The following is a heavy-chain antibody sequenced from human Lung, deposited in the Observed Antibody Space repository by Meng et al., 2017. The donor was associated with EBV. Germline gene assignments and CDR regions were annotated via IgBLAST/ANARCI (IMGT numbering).Heavy chain of an antibody. J-gene: IGHJ4*02. D-gene: IGHD3-10*01. CDR2: IYYTGSS. CDR3: VNAGRFGESLGDY. CDR1: GGSVISGGYY. V-gene: IGHV4-31*03. Sequence: VEPPQAGPVRVQPSSTLSPTCTVSGGSVISGGYYWSWIRQQPGKGPEWIGYIYYTGSSFYNPSLKSRVTISVDTSKNQFSLNLSSVTAADTAVYYCVNAGRFGESLGDYWGQGILVTVSS.